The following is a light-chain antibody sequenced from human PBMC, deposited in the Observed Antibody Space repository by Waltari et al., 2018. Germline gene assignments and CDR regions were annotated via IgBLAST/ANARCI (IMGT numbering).Light chain of an antibody. V-gene: IGKV1D-12*01. CDR1: TDISKW. CDR2: AAS. CDR3: QQANSFPPS. J-gene: IGKJ4*01. Sequence: DIQMTQSPSSVSASVGDRVTITCRASTDISKWLVWYQQQPGKAPKLLIYAASSLRNGVPSRFSGSGSGTDFTLTISSLQPEDFATYYCQQANSFPPSFGGGTKVEIK.